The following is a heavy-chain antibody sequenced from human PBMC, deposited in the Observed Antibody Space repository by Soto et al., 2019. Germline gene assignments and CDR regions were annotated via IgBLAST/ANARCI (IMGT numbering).Heavy chain of an antibody. Sequence: SETLSLTCAVYGGSFSGYYWSWIRQPPGKGLEWIGEINHSGSTNYNPSLKSRVTISVDTSKNQFSLKLSSVTAADTAVYYCARGWRDGYRLIAYYGMDVWGQGTTVTVSS. CDR3: ARGWRDGYRLIAYYGMDV. D-gene: IGHD2-21*01. CDR2: INHSGST. V-gene: IGHV4-34*01. CDR1: GGSFSGYY. J-gene: IGHJ6*02.